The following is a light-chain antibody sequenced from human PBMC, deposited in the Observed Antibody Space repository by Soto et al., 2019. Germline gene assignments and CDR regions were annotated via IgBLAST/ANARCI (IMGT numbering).Light chain of an antibody. V-gene: IGKV3-15*01. CDR1: QSVSSN. CDR3: QQYKDWPPLT. J-gene: IGKJ4*01. CDR2: GAS. Sequence: EIVMTQSPGALSVSPGERATLSCRASQSVSSNLAWYQQKPGQAPRLLIYGASTRAIGSPDSFSGSGSETEFSLTISSRQSEDVAGYYCQQYKDWPPLTFGGGPKVEIK.